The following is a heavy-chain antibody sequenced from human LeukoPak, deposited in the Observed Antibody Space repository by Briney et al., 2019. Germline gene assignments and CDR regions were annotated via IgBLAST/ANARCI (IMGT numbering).Heavy chain of an antibody. CDR2: IYYSGST. D-gene: IGHD3-22*01. J-gene: IGHJ4*02. CDR3: TRNYDSSGYTTFGY. Sequence: SETLSLTCTVSGRSMSTYYWTWIRQPPGKGLEWIGHIYYSGSTNYNPSLKSRVTIAVDTSKNHFSLKLSSVTAADTAVYYCTRNYDSSGYTTFGYWGRGTLVTVSS. V-gene: IGHV4-59*01. CDR1: GRSMSTYY.